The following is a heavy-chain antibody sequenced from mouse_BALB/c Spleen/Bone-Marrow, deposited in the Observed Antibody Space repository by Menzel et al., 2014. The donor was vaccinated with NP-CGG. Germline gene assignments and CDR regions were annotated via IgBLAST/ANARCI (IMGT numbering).Heavy chain of an antibody. Sequence: QVQLQQSGAELVKPGASVQLSCKASGYTFTSYWMHWVKQRPGQGLEWIGEINPSNGRTNYNEKFKSKATLTVDKSSSTAYMQLSSLTSEASACYYCARWGSTLAYWGQGTLVTVAA. J-gene: IGHJ3*01. CDR3: ARWGSTLAY. V-gene: IGHV1S81*02. CDR1: GYTFTSYW. CDR2: INPSNGRT. D-gene: IGHD5-1*01.